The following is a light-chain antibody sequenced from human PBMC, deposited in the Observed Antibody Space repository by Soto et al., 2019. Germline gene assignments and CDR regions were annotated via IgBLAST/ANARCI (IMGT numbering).Light chain of an antibody. V-gene: IGKV3-20*01. Sequence: ETVLTQSPGTLSLSPGERATLSCRASQSVSSNYLAWYQQKPGQTPRLLIYGASSRATGIPDRFSGSGSGTDFTLTVSRLEPKDFAVYYCHQYGGSPPYTFGQGTKLEIK. CDR1: QSVSSNY. CDR2: GAS. J-gene: IGKJ2*01. CDR3: HQYGGSPPYT.